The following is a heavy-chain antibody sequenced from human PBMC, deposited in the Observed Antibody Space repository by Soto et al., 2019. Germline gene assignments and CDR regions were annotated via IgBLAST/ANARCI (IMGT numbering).Heavy chain of an antibody. V-gene: IGHV4-30-2*01. Sequence: QLQLQESGSGLVKPSQTLSLTCAVSGGSISSGGYSWSWIRQPPGKGLEWIGYIYHSGSTYYNPFLKSRVTISVDRSKNQFSLKLSSVTAADTAVYYCASTHYGGNSSGAFDIWGQGTMVTVSS. J-gene: IGHJ3*02. CDR3: ASTHYGGNSSGAFDI. CDR2: IYHSGST. D-gene: IGHD4-17*01. CDR1: GGSISSGGYS.